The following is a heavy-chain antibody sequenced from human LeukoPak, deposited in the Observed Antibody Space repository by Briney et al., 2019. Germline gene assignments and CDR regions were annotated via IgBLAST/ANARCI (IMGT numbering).Heavy chain of an antibody. J-gene: IGHJ6*03. CDR1: GYFFSNYG. V-gene: IGHV3-30*02. D-gene: IGHD1-26*01. Sequence: GGSLRLSCAASGYFFSNYGIHWVRQAPGKGLEWVAFIRYDGREFYPDSVKGRLTISRDNSKNTSYLQMKSLRPEDTAVYYCAKDWYGGSEGYYYMEVWGKETTVTVPS. CDR2: IRYDGRE. CDR3: AKDWYGGSEGYYYMEV.